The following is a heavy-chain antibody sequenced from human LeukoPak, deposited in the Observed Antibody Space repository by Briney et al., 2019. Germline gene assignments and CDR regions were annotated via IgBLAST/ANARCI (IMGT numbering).Heavy chain of an antibody. CDR3: ARLSLGYCSSTICYNPDY. CDR2: IYHSGST. D-gene: IGHD2-2*02. Sequence: SETLSLTCTVSGGSISSSSYYWGWIRQPPGKGLEWTGSIYHSGSTYYNPSLKSRVTISVDTSKNQFSLKLSSVTAADTAVYYCARLSLGYCSSTICYNPDYWGQGTLVTVSS. V-gene: IGHV4-39*01. J-gene: IGHJ4*02. CDR1: GGSISSSSYY.